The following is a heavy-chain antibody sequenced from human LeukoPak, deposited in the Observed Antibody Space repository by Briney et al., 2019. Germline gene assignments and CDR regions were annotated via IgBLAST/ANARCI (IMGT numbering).Heavy chain of an antibody. D-gene: IGHD2-2*01. J-gene: IGHJ4*02. Sequence: GGSLRLSCAASGFTFSNYWVHWVRQAPGKGLEWVSYIRSSGSTIYYADSVKGRFTISRDNAKNSLYLQMNSLRDEDTAVYYCARGGAVGPNPYYSDYWGQGTLVTVSS. CDR1: GFTFSNYW. V-gene: IGHV3-48*02. CDR3: ARGGAVGPNPYYSDY. CDR2: IRSSGSTI.